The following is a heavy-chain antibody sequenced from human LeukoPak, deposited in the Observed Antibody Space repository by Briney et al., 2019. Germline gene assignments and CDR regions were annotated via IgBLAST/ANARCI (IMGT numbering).Heavy chain of an antibody. CDR1: GYTFTSYG. J-gene: IGHJ4*02. CDR3: ARDIIAAAAPEGYFDY. V-gene: IGHV1-18*01. Sequence: ASVKVSCKASGYTFTSYGISWVRQAPGQGLEWMGWISAYNGNTNYAQKLQGRVTMTIDTSTSTAYMELRSLRSDDTAVYYCARDIIAAAAPEGYFDYWGQGTLVTVSS. D-gene: IGHD6-13*01. CDR2: ISAYNGNT.